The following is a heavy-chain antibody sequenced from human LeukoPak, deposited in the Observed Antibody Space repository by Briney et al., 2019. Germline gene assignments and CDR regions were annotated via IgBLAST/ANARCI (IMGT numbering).Heavy chain of an antibody. J-gene: IGHJ5*02. CDR3: ARTGLGYYGSGSYYNA. V-gene: IGHV1-69*05. D-gene: IGHD3-10*01. CDR1: GGTFSSYA. Sequence: GSSVKVSCKASGGTFSSYAISWVRQAPGQGLEWMGGIIPIFGTANYAQKFQGRVTMTTDTSTSTAYMELRSLRSDDTAVYYCARTGLGYYGSGSYYNAWGQGTLVTVSS. CDR2: IIPIFGTA.